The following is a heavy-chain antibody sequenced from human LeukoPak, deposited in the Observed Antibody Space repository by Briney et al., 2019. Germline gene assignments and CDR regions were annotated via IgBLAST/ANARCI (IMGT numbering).Heavy chain of an antibody. V-gene: IGHV1-18*01. CDR2: ISAYKGNT. Sequence: ASVKVSCKASGYTFTSYGINWVRQAPGQGLEWMGWISAYKGNTNYAQKLQGRVTMTTDTSTSTAYMELRSLRSDDTAVYYCARVGYCSDVSCYTPFDYWGQGTLVTVPS. CDR1: GYTFTSYG. CDR3: ARVGYCSDVSCYTPFDY. J-gene: IGHJ4*02. D-gene: IGHD2-15*01.